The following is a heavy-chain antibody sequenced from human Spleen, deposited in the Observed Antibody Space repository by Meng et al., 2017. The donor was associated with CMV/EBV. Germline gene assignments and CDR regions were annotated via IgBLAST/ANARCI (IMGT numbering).Heavy chain of an antibody. CDR3: ARESSGSFVLDV. D-gene: IGHD3-22*01. CDR2: ISSSSSFI. V-gene: IGHV3-21*01. J-gene: IGHJ6*02. CDR1: GFSFSYYG. Sequence: GGSLRLSCAASGFSFSYYGIHWVRQAPGKGLEWVSSISSSSSFISYVDSVKGRFTISRDNAENSLYLHMNGLRAEDTAAYFCARESSGSFVLDVWGQGTTVTVS.